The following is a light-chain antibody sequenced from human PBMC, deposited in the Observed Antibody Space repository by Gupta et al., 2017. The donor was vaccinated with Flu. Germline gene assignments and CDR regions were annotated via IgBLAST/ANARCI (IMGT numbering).Light chain of an antibody. Sequence: EIVLTQSPATLSLSPGERATLSCRASQSVSSYLAWYQQKPGQAPRLLIYDASNRATGIPARFSGSGSGTDCTRTSSSIETEDFAVYYCQQRSNGPYTCGQGTKLEIK. J-gene: IGKJ2*01. CDR3: QQRSNGPYT. V-gene: IGKV3-11*01. CDR2: DAS. CDR1: QSVSSY.